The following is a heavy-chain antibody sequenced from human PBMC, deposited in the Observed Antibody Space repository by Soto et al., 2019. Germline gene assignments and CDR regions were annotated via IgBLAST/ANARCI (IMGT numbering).Heavy chain of an antibody. CDR2: IYYTGST. Sequence: TLSLTCTVSGGSISSGDYYWSWIRQPTGKGLEWIGYIYYTGSTYYNPSLKSRVTISVDTSKNQFSLRLSSVTAADTAVYYCARHVSGRDTAMVNWFDPWGQGTLVTVSS. CDR1: GGSISSGDYY. J-gene: IGHJ5*02. V-gene: IGHV4-30-4*01. D-gene: IGHD5-18*01. CDR3: ARHVSGRDTAMVNWFDP.